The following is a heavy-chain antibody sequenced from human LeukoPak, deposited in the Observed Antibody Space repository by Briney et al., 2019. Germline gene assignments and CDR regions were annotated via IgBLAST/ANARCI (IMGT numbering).Heavy chain of an antibody. D-gene: IGHD3-22*01. CDR1: GYTFTSYG. CDR2: ISAYNGNT. J-gene: IGHJ5*02. Sequence: GASVKVSCKASGYTFTSYGISWVRQAPGQGLERMGWISAYNGNTNYAQKLQGRVTMTTDTSTSTAYMELRSLRSDDTAVYYCARGLYYYDSSGPLGWFDPWGQGTLVTVSS. CDR3: ARGLYYYDSSGPLGWFDP. V-gene: IGHV1-18*01.